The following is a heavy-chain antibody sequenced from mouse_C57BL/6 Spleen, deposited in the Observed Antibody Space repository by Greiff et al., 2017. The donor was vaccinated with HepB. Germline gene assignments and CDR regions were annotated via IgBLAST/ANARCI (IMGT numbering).Heavy chain of an antibody. CDR1: GYSFTGYY. CDR3: ARFSYAMDY. J-gene: IGHJ4*01. Sequence: EVQLQQSGPELVKPGASVKISCKASGYSFTGYYMNWVKQSPEKSLEWIGEINPSTGGTTYNQKFKAKATLTVDKSSSTAYMELKILTSEDSAVYYDARFSYAMDYWGQGTSVTVAS. CDR2: INPSTGGT. V-gene: IGHV1-42*01.